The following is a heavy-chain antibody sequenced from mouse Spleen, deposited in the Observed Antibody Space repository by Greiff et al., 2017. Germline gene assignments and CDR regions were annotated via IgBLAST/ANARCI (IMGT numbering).Heavy chain of an antibody. CDR2: ISYDGSN. J-gene: IGHJ4*01. Sequence: VQLQQSGPGLVKPSQSLSLTCSVTGYSITSGYYWNWIRQFPGNKLEWMGYISYDGSNNYNPSLKNRISITRDTSKNQFFLKLNSVTTEDTATYYCAREDYGYLYYYAMDYWGQGTSVTVSS. V-gene: IGHV3-6*01. D-gene: IGHD2-2*01. CDR1: GYSITSGYY. CDR3: AREDYGYLYYYAMDY.